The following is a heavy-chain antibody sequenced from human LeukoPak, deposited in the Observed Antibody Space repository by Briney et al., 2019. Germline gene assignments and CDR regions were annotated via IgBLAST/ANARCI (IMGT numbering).Heavy chain of an antibody. CDR1: GGSLSKYY. J-gene: IGHJ6*02. CDR2: IKRSGDT. V-gene: IGHV4-34*01. Sequence: SETLSLTCGVYGGSLSKYYWSWIRQPPGKGLEWIGEIKRSGDTNYNTSLKSRVTISMDTSKNQFSLKLRSVTTADRAAYYCARVYYDYLLYKGGYYWYHFGMDVWGQGTTVTVSS. CDR3: ARVYYDYLLYKGGYYWYHFGMDV. D-gene: IGHD3-9*01.